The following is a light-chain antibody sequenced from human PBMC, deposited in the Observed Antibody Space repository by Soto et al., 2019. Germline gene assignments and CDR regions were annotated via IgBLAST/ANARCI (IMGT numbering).Light chain of an antibody. Sequence: DIQMTQSPSSLSASVGDRVTITCQASEDINKNLIWYQQKPGEDPKPLIYDASALPRGVTSRFSGSGSGTNFTLTIAGLQPDDFATYYCQQYETFSGTFGPGTKVEI. J-gene: IGKJ1*01. V-gene: IGKV1-16*01. CDR1: EDINKN. CDR3: QQYETFSGT. CDR2: DAS.